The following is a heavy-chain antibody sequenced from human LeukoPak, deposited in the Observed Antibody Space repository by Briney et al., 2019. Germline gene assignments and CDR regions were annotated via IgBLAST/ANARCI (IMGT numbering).Heavy chain of an antibody. CDR3: ARGQYYYASGSSFLKRGVSAFDI. J-gene: IGHJ3*02. CDR1: GYTFTSYD. CDR2: MNPNSGNT. D-gene: IGHD3-10*01. Sequence: ASVKVSCKASGYTFTSYDINWVRQATGQGLEWMGWMNPNSGNTGYAQKFQGRVTMTRNTSISTAYMELSSLRSEDMAVYYCARGQYYYASGSSFLKRGVSAFDIWGQGTMVTVSS. V-gene: IGHV1-8*01.